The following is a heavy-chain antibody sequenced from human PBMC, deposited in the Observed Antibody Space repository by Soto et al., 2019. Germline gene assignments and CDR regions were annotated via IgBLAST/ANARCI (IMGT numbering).Heavy chain of an antibody. D-gene: IGHD2-8*01. J-gene: IGHJ6*02. CDR1: GFTFSSYG. CDR2: MSYDGSHE. Sequence: GGSLRLSCVASGFTFSSYGMHWVRQAPGKGLEWVAVMSYDGSHEYYADSVEGRFTTSRDNSKTILYLQMNSLRLEDTAVYYCAKGSVLRVVEAPLAILGGVDVWGQGAMVTVSS. V-gene: IGHV3-33*06. CDR3: AKGSVLRVVEAPLAILGGVDV.